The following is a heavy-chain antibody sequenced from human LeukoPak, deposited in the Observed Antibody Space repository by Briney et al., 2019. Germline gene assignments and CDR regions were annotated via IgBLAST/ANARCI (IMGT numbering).Heavy chain of an antibody. D-gene: IGHD1-26*01. CDR1: GFTFSSYG. J-gene: IGHJ4*02. V-gene: IGHV3-30*18. CDR2: VSSDGSNK. CDR3: AKRVAGSTPDY. Sequence: GGSLRLSCAASGFTFSSYGMHWVRQAPGKGLEWVAVVSSDGSNKYYTDSVKGRFTISRDNSKNTLYLQMNSLRAEDTAMYYCAKRVAGSTPDYWGQGTLVTVSS.